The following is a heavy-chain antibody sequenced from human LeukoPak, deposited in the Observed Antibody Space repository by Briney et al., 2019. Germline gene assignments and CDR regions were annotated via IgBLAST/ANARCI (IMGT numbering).Heavy chain of an antibody. D-gene: IGHD6-13*01. CDR2: ISYDGSNK. CDR1: GFTFSSYG. J-gene: IGHJ6*03. CDR3: ARVYSSSWYSGYLYMDL. V-gene: IGHV3-30*03. Sequence: GGSLRLSCAASGFTFSSYGMHWVRQAPGKGLEWVAVISYDGSNKYYADSVKGRFTISRDNAKQSLFPQMSGLRAEDTAVYYCARVYSSSWYSGYLYMDLWGKGTTVTVSS.